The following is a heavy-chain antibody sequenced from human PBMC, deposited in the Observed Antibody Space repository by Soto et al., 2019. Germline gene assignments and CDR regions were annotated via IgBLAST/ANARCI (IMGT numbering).Heavy chain of an antibody. D-gene: IGHD2-2*01. CDR1: GGTFSSYA. CDR3: ARVRIVVVPAAIPYYGMDV. J-gene: IGHJ6*02. Sequence: SVKVSCKASGGTFSSYAISWVRQAPGQGLEWMGGIIPIFGTANYAQKFQGRVTITADKSTSTAYMELSSLSSEHTAVYYCARVRIVVVPAAIPYYGMDVWRHVTTVTASS. CDR2: IIPIFGTA. V-gene: IGHV1-69*06.